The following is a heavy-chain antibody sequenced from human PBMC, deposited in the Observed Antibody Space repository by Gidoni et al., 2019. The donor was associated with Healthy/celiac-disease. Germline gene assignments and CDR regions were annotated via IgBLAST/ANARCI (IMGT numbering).Heavy chain of an antibody. Sequence: EVQLVESGGGLVKPGGSLRLSCAASGFTFIGYSLNWVRQAPGKGLEWVSSISSSSSYIYYADSVKGRFTISRDNAKNSLYLQMNSLRAEDTAVYYCARGGIVVVPAARGNWFDPWGQGTLVTVSS. CDR1: GFTFIGYS. V-gene: IGHV3-21*01. D-gene: IGHD2-2*01. CDR2: ISSSSSYI. CDR3: ARGGIVVVPAARGNWFDP. J-gene: IGHJ5*02.